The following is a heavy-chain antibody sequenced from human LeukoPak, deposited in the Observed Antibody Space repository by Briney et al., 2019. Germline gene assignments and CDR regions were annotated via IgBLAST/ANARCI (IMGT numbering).Heavy chain of an antibody. J-gene: IGHJ4*02. CDR3: ARGTYSGSNYFDY. V-gene: IGHV3-30*04. Sequence: GGSLRLSCAACGFTFSIYAMHWVRQAPGKGLEWVAVKSYDGSNKYYADSVKGRFTISRDNSKNTLYLQMNSLRAEDTAVYYCARGTYSGSNYFDYWGQGTLVTVSS. CDR2: KSYDGSNK. CDR1: GFTFSIYA. D-gene: IGHD1-26*01.